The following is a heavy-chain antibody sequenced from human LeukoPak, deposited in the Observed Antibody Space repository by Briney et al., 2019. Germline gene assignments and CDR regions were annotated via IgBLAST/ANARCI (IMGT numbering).Heavy chain of an antibody. CDR3: AKDLLSIKRMPSIAISD. V-gene: IGHV3-43*01. CDR2: ISWDGGST. Sequence: GGSLRLSCAASGFTFDDYVMTWVRQAPGKGLEWVSLISWDGGSTYYADSVKGRFTISRDNSKNSLYLQMNSLRTEDTALYYCAKDLLSIKRMPSIAISDWGQGTLVTVSS. CDR1: GFTFDDYV. D-gene: IGHD2-21*01. J-gene: IGHJ4*02.